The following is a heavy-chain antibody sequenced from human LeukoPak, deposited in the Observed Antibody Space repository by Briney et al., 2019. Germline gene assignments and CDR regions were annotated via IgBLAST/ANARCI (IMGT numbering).Heavy chain of an antibody. J-gene: IGHJ4*02. CDR3: AKDQDGSGGFDY. Sequence: GGTLRLSCAASGFTFSSHAMHGVREAPGKGREWVAVISYDTSTKYYVDSVKGRFTIARDNYKHTLYLQMNSLKAEDTDVYYWAKDQDGSGGFDYWGQGTLVTVSS. V-gene: IGHV3-30*04. CDR1: GFTFSSHA. CDR2: ISYDTSTK. D-gene: IGHD3-10*01.